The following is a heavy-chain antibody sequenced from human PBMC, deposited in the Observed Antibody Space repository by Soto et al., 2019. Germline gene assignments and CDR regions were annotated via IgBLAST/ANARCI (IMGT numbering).Heavy chain of an antibody. CDR2: IYYSGTT. V-gene: IGHV4-59*01. Sequence: QVQLQESGPGLVKPSESLSLTCTVSGGSISGYYWSWFRQPPGQGLEWIGHIYYSGTTYYNPSLKRRVSISVDTSKNQFSLKVTSVTAADTAVYYCARRPGPYSGGFDPWGQGTLVTVSS. D-gene: IGHD3-10*01. CDR1: GGSISGYY. CDR3: ARRPGPYSGGFDP. J-gene: IGHJ5*02.